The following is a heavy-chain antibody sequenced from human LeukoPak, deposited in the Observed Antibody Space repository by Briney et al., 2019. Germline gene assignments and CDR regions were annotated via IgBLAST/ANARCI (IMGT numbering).Heavy chain of an antibody. D-gene: IGHD6-13*01. CDR2: IWYDGSNK. CDR3: ARGGSSSWYYPFDY. CDR1: GFTFSSYG. Sequence: GRSLRLSCAASGFTFSSYGMHWVRQASGKGLEWVAVIWYDGSNKYYADSVKGRFTISRDNSKNTLYLQMNSLRAEDTAVYYCARGGSSSWYYPFDYWGQGTLVTVSS. V-gene: IGHV3-33*01. J-gene: IGHJ4*02.